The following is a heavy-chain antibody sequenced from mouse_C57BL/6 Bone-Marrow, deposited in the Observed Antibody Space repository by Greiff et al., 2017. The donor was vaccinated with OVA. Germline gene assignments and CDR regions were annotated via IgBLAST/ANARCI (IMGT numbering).Heavy chain of an antibody. D-gene: IGHD4-1*01. CDR3: ALTQYFDV. J-gene: IGHJ1*03. V-gene: IGHV1-81*01. CDR2: IYPRSGNT. CDR1: GYTLTSYG. Sequence: VQLQQSGAELARPGASVKLSCKASGYTLTSYGISWVKQRTGQGLEWIGEIYPRSGNTYYNEKFKGKATLTADKSSSTAYMELRSVTSEDSAVYFCALTQYFDVWGTGTTVTVSS.